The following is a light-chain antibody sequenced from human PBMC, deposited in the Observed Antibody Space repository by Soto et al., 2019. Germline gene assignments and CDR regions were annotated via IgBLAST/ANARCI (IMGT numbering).Light chain of an antibody. V-gene: IGKV3-20*01. Sequence: EIVLTQSPGTLSLSPGERATLSCRASQSVSSSYIVWHQQKPGEAPRLLIYDASSRATGIPDRCSGSWSGTYFTLTISRLEPEYFAVYYCQQYSSSPRTFGGGTKVEIK. J-gene: IGKJ4*01. CDR3: QQYSSSPRT. CDR2: DAS. CDR1: QSVSSSY.